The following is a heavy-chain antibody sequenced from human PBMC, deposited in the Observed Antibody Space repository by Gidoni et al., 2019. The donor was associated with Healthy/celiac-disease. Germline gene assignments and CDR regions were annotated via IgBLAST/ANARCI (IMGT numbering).Heavy chain of an antibody. V-gene: IGHV1-69*01. D-gene: IGHD6-13*01. Sequence: QVQLVQSGAEVKKPGSSVKVSCKASVGTFSSYAISWVRQAPGQGLEWMGGIIPIFGTANYAQKFQGRVTITAAESTSTAYMELSSLRSEDTAVYYCARVPRYSSSLHGSNAFDIWGQGTMVTVSS. CDR3: ARVPRYSSSLHGSNAFDI. CDR1: VGTFSSYA. CDR2: IIPIFGTA. J-gene: IGHJ3*02.